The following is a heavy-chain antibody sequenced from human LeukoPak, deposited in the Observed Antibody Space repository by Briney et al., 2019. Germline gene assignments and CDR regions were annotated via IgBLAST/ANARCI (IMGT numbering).Heavy chain of an antibody. D-gene: IGHD6-19*01. CDR2: ISYAGRNK. J-gene: IGHJ4*02. V-gene: IGHV3-30*18. CDR1: GFTSTRYV. CDR3: AKGYGSSGWDPLDY. Sequence: VRSLRLSCAASGFTSTRYVMHTGREAPGKGLGGGAVISYAGRNKSYADSVKGRFTISRDNSKNTLYLHMTSVRAEDTAVYYCAKGYGSSGWDPLDYWGQGTLVTVSS.